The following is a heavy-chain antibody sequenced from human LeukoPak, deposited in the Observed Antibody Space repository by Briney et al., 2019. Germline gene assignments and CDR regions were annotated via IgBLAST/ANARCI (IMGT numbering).Heavy chain of an antibody. V-gene: IGHV1-18*01. CDR3: ARDLPMRQQLVTYGMDV. J-gene: IGHJ6*02. CDR2: LSAYNGNT. Sequence: GASVKVSCKASGYTFTSYGISWVRQAPGQGLEWMGWLSAYNGNTDYAQKLQGRVTMTTDTSTSTAYMELRSLRSDDTAVYYCARDLPMRQQLVTYGMDVWGQGTTVTVSS. CDR1: GYTFTSYG. D-gene: IGHD6-13*01.